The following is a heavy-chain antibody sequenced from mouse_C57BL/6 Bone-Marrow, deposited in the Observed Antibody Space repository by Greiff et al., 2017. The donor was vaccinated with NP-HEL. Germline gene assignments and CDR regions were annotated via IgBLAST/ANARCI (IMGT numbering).Heavy chain of an antibody. Sequence: VHVKQSGPELVKPGASVKISCKASGYTFTDYYMNWVKQSHGKSLEWIGDINPNNGGTSYNQKFKGKATLTVDKSSSTAYMELRSLTSEDSAVYYCARGNYDYDAWFAYWGQGTLVTVSA. CDR2: INPNNGGT. V-gene: IGHV1-26*01. CDR1: GYTFTDYY. J-gene: IGHJ3*01. D-gene: IGHD2-4*01. CDR3: ARGNYDYDAWFAY.